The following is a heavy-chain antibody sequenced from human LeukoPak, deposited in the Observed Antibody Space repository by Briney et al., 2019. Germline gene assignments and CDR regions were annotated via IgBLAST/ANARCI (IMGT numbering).Heavy chain of an antibody. Sequence: SETLSLTCTVPDGSISSYFWSWIRQPPGKGLEWIGYIYYTGMSNSKPSLKSRVTISMDTSKNQFSLQLSSVTAADTAIYYCARHGRMVIMSKFSTGIDQWGQGTPVTVSS. D-gene: IGHD2-8*01. CDR1: DGSISSYF. CDR3: ARHGRMVIMSKFSTGIDQ. V-gene: IGHV4-59*08. CDR2: IYYTGMS. J-gene: IGHJ4*02.